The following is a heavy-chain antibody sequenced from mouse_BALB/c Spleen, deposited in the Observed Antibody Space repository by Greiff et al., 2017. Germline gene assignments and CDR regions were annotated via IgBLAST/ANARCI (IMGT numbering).Heavy chain of an antibody. J-gene: IGHJ2*01. Sequence: VQLQQSGPELVKPGASMKISCKASGYSFTGYTMNWVKQSHGKNLEWIGLINPYNGGTSYNQKFKDKATLTVDKSSSTAYMQLSSPTSEDSAVYYCAREDYYGNFFNYWGQGTTLTVSS. CDR3: AREDYYGNFFNY. CDR2: INPYNGGT. CDR1: GYSFTGYT. V-gene: IGHV1S135*01. D-gene: IGHD2-1*01.